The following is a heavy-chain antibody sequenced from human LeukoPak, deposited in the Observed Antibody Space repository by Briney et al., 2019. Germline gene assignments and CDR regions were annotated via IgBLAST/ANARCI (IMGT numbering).Heavy chain of an antibody. D-gene: IGHD4-23*01. Sequence: SEGSLRLSCAASGFTFSSYSMNWVRQAPGKGLEWVSSISSSSSYIYYADSVKGRFTISRDNAKNSLYLQMNSLRAEDTAVYYCAGEPTVEHRGDYYGMDVWGQGTTVTVSS. V-gene: IGHV3-21*01. J-gene: IGHJ6*02. CDR1: GFTFSSYS. CDR2: ISSSSSYI. CDR3: AGEPTVEHRGDYYGMDV.